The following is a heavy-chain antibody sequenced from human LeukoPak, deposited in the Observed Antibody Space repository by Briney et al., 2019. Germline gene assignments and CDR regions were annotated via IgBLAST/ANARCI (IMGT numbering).Heavy chain of an antibody. Sequence: GGSLRLSCAASGFTFSSYPINWVRQAPGKGLEWVSYIDSGSRITYYADSVKGRFTISRDNAKGSLYLHMSSLRAEDTAVYYCARDSLNVQRKYYFDYWGQGTLVTVSS. J-gene: IGHJ4*02. V-gene: IGHV3-48*01. CDR1: GFTFSSYP. D-gene: IGHD1-1*01. CDR2: IDSGSRIT. CDR3: ARDSLNVQRKYYFDY.